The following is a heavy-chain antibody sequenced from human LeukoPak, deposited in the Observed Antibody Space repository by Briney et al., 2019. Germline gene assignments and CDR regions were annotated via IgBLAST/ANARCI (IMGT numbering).Heavy chain of an antibody. CDR3: ARLAGREVGEDY. Sequence: ASVKVSCKASGYTFTSYYMHWVRQAPGQGLEWMGIINPSGGSTSYAQKFQGRVTMTRDTSISTAYMELSRLRSDDTAVYYCARLAGREVGEDYWGQGTLVTVSS. D-gene: IGHD6-19*01. CDR2: INPSGGST. V-gene: IGHV1-46*01. CDR1: GYTFTSYY. J-gene: IGHJ4*02.